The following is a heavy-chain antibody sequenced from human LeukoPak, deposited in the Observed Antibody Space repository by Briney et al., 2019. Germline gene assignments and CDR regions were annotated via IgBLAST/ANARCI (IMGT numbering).Heavy chain of an antibody. Sequence: GGSLRLSCAASEFTFSDYYMSWIRQAPGKGLEWVSYISYSGDTIYYADSVKGRFTVSRDNAKNSLYLQMNSLRAEDTAVYYCAKDLTEYDYWGQGTLVTVSS. V-gene: IGHV3-11*01. D-gene: IGHD1-14*01. J-gene: IGHJ4*02. CDR3: AKDLTEYDY. CDR1: EFTFSDYY. CDR2: ISYSGDTI.